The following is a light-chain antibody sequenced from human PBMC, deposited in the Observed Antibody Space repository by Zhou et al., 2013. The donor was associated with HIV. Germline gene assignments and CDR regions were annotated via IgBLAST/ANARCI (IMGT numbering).Light chain of an antibody. CDR3: QQYGGSPWT. J-gene: IGKJ1*01. CDR2: GAS. V-gene: IGKV3-20*01. CDR1: QSVSSY. Sequence: EIVLTQSPGTLSLSPGERATLSCGASQSVSSYLAWYQQKPGQAPRLLIYGASSRATGTPDRFSASGSGTDFTFTIARLEPEDFAVYYCQQYGGSPWTFGQGTKVDIK.